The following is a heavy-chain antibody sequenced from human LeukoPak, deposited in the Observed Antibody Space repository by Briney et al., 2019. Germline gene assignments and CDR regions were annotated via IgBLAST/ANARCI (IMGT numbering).Heavy chain of an antibody. CDR1: GYSFTGYY. CDR3: ASVGIQLWRRFDP. CDR2: INPYSGGT. J-gene: IGHJ5*02. Sequence: ASVKVSCKASGYSFTGYYMHWVRQAPGQGLEWMGWINPYSGGTNYAQKFQGRVTMTRDTSISTAYMELSRLRSDDTAVYYCASVGIQLWRRFDPWGQGTLVTVSS. D-gene: IGHD5-18*01. V-gene: IGHV1-2*02.